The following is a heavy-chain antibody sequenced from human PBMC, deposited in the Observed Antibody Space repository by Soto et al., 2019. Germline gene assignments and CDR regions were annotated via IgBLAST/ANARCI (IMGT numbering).Heavy chain of an antibody. D-gene: IGHD3-3*01. J-gene: IGHJ4*02. CDR1: GFTFSSYS. CDR2: ISSSSSTI. CDR3: ERDFSY. V-gene: IGHV3-48*02. Sequence: PGGSLRLSCAASGFTFSSYSMNWVLQAPGKGLEWVSYISSSSSTIYYADSVKGRFTVSRDNAKNSVYLQLSSLRHEDTAVYYCERDFSYWGQGTLVTV.